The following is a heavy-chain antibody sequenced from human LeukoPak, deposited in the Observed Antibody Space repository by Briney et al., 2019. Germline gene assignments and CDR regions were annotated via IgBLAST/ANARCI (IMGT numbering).Heavy chain of an antibody. CDR2: IDPSDSYT. D-gene: IGHD5-12*01. CDR1: GYSFTNYW. V-gene: IGHV5-10-1*01. Sequence: GESLKISCKDSGYSFTNYWISWVGQMPGKGLEWMGTIDPSDSYTNYSPSFQGHVTISADKSISTAYLQWSSLKASDTAMYYCARGGKGAYGWFDPWGQGALVTVSS. CDR3: ARGGKGAYGWFDP. J-gene: IGHJ5*02.